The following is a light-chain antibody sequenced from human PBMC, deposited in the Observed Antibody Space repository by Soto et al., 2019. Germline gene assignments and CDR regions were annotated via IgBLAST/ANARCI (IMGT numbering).Light chain of an antibody. J-gene: IGKJ1*01. CDR3: LKYHNLWA. CDR1: ESISRDY. V-gene: IGKV3-20*01. CDR2: GAS. Sequence: EIVLTQSPGTLSLSPGQRATLSCRASESISRDYLAWYQQRLGQAPRLLIYGASSGATGIPDRFSGSGSGTDFTLTISSLQSEDFTVYSCLKYHNLWAFGQATTVDIK.